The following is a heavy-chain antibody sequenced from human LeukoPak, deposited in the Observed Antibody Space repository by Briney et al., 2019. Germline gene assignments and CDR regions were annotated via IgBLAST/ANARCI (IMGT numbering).Heavy chain of an antibody. Sequence: SETLSLTCTVSGYSISSGYYWGWIRQPPGKGLEWIGYIYYSGSTNYNPSLKSRVTISVDTSKNQFSLKLSSVTAADTAVYYCASIGATDAPFDYWGQGTLVTVPS. J-gene: IGHJ4*02. D-gene: IGHD5-12*01. CDR3: ASIGATDAPFDY. CDR1: GYSISSGYY. CDR2: IYYSGST. V-gene: IGHV4-61*01.